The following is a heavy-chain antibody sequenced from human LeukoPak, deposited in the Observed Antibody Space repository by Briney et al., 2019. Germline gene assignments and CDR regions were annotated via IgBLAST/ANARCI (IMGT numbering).Heavy chain of an antibody. CDR1: GDSVSSNSAA. CDR2: TYYRSKWYN. Sequence: SQTLSLTCAISGDSVSSNSAAWNWIRQSPSRGLEWLGRTYYRSKWYNDYAVSVKSRITINPDTSKNQFSLKLSSVTAADTAVYYCARVNCSGGSCYADYWGQGTLVTVSS. CDR3: ARVNCSGGSCYADY. J-gene: IGHJ4*02. D-gene: IGHD2-15*01. V-gene: IGHV6-1*01.